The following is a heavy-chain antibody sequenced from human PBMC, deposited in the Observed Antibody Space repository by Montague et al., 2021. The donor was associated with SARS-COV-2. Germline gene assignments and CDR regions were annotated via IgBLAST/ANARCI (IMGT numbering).Heavy chain of an antibody. V-gene: IGHV4-4*07. Sequence: SETLSLTCSVSGDSITNHYWSWIRQPAGKGLEWIGRMHFTGKTNFSPFFSCRLTMSADTSKNQFSLKLTSVTAADTAIYFCARDRFDFGAGRQGTIDFWGQGTLVTVSS. D-gene: IGHD3-10*01. J-gene: IGHJ4*02. CDR1: GDSITNHY. CDR3: ARDRFDFGAGRQGTIDF. CDR2: MHFTGKT.